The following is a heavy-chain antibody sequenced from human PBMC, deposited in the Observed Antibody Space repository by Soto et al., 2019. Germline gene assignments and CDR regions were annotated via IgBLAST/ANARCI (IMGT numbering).Heavy chain of an antibody. CDR2: ISDGGYST. V-gene: IGHV3-23*01. Sequence: RRLSCAASGVTFSSSAMSWVRQAPGKGLEWVSAISDGGYSTYYGDSVKGRFTVSRDNSKNTLYLQMNSLRADDTAVYYCAIGDGWFDPWGQGTLVTVSS. J-gene: IGHJ5*02. CDR1: GVTFSSSA. CDR3: AIGDGWFDP.